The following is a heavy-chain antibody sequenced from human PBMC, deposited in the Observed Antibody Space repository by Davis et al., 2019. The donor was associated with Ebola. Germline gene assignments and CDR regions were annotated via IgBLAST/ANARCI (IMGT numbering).Heavy chain of an antibody. V-gene: IGHV3-30*18. CDR2: ISYDGSYQ. CDR1: GLNFSNYG. D-gene: IGHD6-13*01. J-gene: IGHJ4*02. Sequence: GESLKISCAASGLNFSNYGMHWVRQAPGKGLEWVAVISYDGSYQFYADSLKGRFTISRDNSKNTLYLQMDSLRAEDTAVYYCANLGSIAAGWAYFDYWGQGTLVTVSS. CDR3: ANLGSIAAGWAYFDY.